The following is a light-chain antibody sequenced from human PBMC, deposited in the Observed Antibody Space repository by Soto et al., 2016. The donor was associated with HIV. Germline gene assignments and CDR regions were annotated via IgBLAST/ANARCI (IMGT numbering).Light chain of an antibody. V-gene: IGLV3-21*03. Sequence: SYVLTQSPSVSVAPGKTARITCEGNNIGTKSVHWYQQKSDQAPVLVVYDDNDRPSGIPERLSGSNSGSAATLTISRVEAEDEADYYCQVWHSGGDNYVFGPGTKVTVL. CDR1: NIGTKS. CDR3: QVWHSGGDNYV. CDR2: DDN. J-gene: IGLJ1*01.